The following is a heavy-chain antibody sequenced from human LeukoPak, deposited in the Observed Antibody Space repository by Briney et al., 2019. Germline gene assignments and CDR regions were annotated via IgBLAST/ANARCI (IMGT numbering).Heavy chain of an antibody. Sequence: PGGSLRPSCAASGFTLSSYWMHWVRQAPGKGLVWVSLIRTDGGNTTYADSVKGRFTISRDNAKNTVYLQMNSLRAEDTAVYYCARDRGYCSSGSCYLFYSWGQGALVTVSS. CDR2: IRTDGGNT. CDR1: GFTLSSYW. V-gene: IGHV3-74*01. J-gene: IGHJ4*02. D-gene: IGHD2-15*01. CDR3: ARDRGYCSSGSCYLFYS.